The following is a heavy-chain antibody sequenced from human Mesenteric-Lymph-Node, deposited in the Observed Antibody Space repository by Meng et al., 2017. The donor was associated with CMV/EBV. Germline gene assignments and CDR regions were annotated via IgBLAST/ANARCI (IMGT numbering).Heavy chain of an antibody. J-gene: IGHJ4*02. CDR3: ARHRFEYRRSSPLEF. CDR1: GVPFTRYA. D-gene: IGHD6-6*01. Sequence: SVKVSCKASGVPFTRYAFSWVRQAPGQGLEWMGELIPVVGVANYAQTIQGRVTITGDKSANTAYMELNSLRSEDSAVYYCARHRFEYRRSSPLEFWGQGTLVTVSS. CDR2: LIPVVGVA. V-gene: IGHV1-69*10.